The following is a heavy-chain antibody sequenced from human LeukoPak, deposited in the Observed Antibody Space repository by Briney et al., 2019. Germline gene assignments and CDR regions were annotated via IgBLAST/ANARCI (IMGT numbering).Heavy chain of an antibody. CDR2: ISYDGSNK. V-gene: IGHV3-30-3*01. D-gene: IGHD3-22*01. CDR1: GFTFSSYA. CDR3: ALSPYYCDSSGLTPFFDY. Sequence: GGSLRLSCAASGFTFSSYAMHWVRQAPGKGLEWVAVISYDGSNKHYADSVKGRFTISRDNSKNTLYLQMNSLRAEDTAVYYCALSPYYCDSSGLTPFFDYWGQGTLVTVSS. J-gene: IGHJ4*02.